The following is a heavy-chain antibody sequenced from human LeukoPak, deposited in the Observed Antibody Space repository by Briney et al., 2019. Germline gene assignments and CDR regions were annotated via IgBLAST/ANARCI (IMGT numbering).Heavy chain of an antibody. CDR1: GFTFSSYG. D-gene: IGHD2-2*01. CDR2: IWYDGSNK. V-gene: IGHV3-33*06. Sequence: PGGSLRLSCAASGFTFSSYGMHWVRQAPGKGLEWVAVIWYDGSNKYYADSVKGRFTISRDNSKNTLYLQMNSLRAEDRAVYYCAKEQTSSGFFDYWGQGTLVTVSS. CDR3: AKEQTSSGFFDY. J-gene: IGHJ4*02.